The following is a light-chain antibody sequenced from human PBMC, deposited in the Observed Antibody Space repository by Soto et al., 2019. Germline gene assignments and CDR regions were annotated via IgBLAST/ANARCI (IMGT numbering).Light chain of an antibody. CDR2: HAS. V-gene: IGKV1-5*01. Sequence: DLQMTQSPSTLSASVGDRVTITCRASQSISEWLAWYQQKPGRAPKLLIYHASRLGTGVPSRFSGSGSGTEFTLTISSLQSEDFAVYYCQQYNNWPPETFGPGTKVDIK. CDR1: QSISEW. CDR3: QQYNNWPPET. J-gene: IGKJ3*01.